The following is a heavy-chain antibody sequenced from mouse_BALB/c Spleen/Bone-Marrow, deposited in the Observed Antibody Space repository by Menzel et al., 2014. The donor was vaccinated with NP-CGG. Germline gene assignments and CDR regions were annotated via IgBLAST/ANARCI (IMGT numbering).Heavy chain of an antibody. CDR1: GYTFTSYT. Sequence: QVQLKHSGAELARPGASVKMSCKASGYTFTSYTMHWVKQRPGQGLEWIGYINPSSGYTNYNQKFKDKATLTADKSSSTAYMQLSSLTSEDSAVYYSARDWTIPFAYWGQGTLVTVSA. V-gene: IGHV1-4*01. D-gene: IGHD1-1*02. CDR2: INPSSGYT. J-gene: IGHJ3*01. CDR3: ARDWTIPFAY.